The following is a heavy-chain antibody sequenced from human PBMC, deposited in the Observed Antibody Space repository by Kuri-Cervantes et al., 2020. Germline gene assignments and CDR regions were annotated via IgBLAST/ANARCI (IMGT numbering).Heavy chain of an antibody. J-gene: IGHJ4*02. CDR2: IYYSGST. Sequence: SETLSLTCTVSGGSISSGGYYWSWIRQHPGKGLEWIGYIYYSGSTYYNPSLKSRVTISVDTSKNQFSLELSSVTAADTAVYYCARDGRMYGGAIDYWGQGTLVTVSS. D-gene: IGHD1-26*01. V-gene: IGHV4-31*03. CDR3: ARDGRMYGGAIDY. CDR1: GGSISSGGYY.